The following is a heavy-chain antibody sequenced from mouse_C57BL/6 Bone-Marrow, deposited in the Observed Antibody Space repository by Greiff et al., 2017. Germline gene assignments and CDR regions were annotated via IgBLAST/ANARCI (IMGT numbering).Heavy chain of an antibody. CDR1: GYTFTSYW. V-gene: IGHV1-7*01. D-gene: IGHD2-3*01. CDR2: INPSSGYP. Sequence: QVQLQQSGAELAKPGASVTLSCKASGYTFTSYWMHWVKQRPGQGLEWIGYINPSSGYPKSNQKFKDKATLTADKSSSTAYMQLSSLTDEDTAVYYCARDGYCPDYWGQGTTLTGSS. CDR3: ARDGYCPDY. J-gene: IGHJ2*01.